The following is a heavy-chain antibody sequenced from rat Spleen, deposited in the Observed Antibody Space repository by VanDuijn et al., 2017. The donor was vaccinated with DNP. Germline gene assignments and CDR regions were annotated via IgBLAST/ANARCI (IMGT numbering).Heavy chain of an antibody. V-gene: IGHV5S13*01. CDR3: TKYTLVGSYYYGYFDY. CDR2: ISGGGGNT. Sequence: EVQLVESGGGLVQPGRFLKLSCAASRFTFSNYGMAWVRQAPTKGLEWVASISGGGGNTYYRDSVKGRFTISRDNAKSTLYLQMDSLRSDDTATYYCTKYTLVGSYYYGYFDYWGQGVMVTVSS. D-gene: IGHD1-12*02. J-gene: IGHJ2*01. CDR1: RFTFSNYG.